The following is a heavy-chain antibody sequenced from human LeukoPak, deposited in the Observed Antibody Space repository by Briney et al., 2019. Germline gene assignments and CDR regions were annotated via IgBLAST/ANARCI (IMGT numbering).Heavy chain of an antibody. CDR2: ISWNSGTI. D-gene: IGHD5-12*01. CDR1: GFTFDDYS. Sequence: TGGSLRLSWAASGFTFDDYSMHWVRQAPGKGLEWVSGISWNSGTIGYADSVKGRFTISRDNAKNSLYLQMNSLRAEDTALYYCAKSSGGHRGAFDIWGQGTMVTVSS. CDR3: AKSSGGHRGAFDI. V-gene: IGHV3-9*01. J-gene: IGHJ3*02.